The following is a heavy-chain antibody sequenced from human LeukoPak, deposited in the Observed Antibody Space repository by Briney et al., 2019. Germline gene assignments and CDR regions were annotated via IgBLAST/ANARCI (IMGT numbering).Heavy chain of an antibody. CDR1: GGSISSYS. CDR2: IYSSGST. D-gene: IGHD2-15*01. CDR3: ARDQSFIRVVDVGGLGY. V-gene: IGHV4-4*07. J-gene: IGHJ4*02. Sequence: SETLSLTCTVSGGSISSYSWSWLRQPAGKGLEWIGRIYSSGSTNYNPSLKSRVSMSVDTSKNRFSLRLSSVTAADTAVYYCARDQSFIRVVDVGGLGYWGQGTQVTASS.